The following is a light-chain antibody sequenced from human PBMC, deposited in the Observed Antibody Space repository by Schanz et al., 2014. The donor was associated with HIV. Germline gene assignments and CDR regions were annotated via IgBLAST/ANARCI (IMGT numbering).Light chain of an antibody. CDR1: QSVSSN. Sequence: EIVLTQSPGTLSLSPGERATLSCRASQSVSSNYLVWYQQKPGQPPRLLIYGASSRATGIPDRFSGSGSGTEFTLTISSLLSEDFAIYYCQQFNNWPPEGTFGQGTKVELK. CDR2: GAS. V-gene: IGKV3D-15*01. CDR3: QQFNNWPPEGT. J-gene: IGKJ1*01.